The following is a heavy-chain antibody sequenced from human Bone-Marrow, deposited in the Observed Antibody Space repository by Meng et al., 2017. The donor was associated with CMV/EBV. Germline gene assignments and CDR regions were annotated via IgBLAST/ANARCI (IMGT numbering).Heavy chain of an antibody. CDR3: TRSYTTSRDYYFDY. CDR1: GFNFDEYA. CDR2: IRSRAYGGTP. V-gene: IGHV3-49*04. Sequence: QTLSLTCAASGFNFDEYAMNWVRQAPGKGLEWRGFIRSRAYGGTPEYAASVKGRFTISRDDSKSIAYLQINSLKTENTAMCYCTRSYTTSRDYYFDYWGQGTLVTVSS. J-gene: IGHJ4*02. D-gene: IGHD3-16*02.